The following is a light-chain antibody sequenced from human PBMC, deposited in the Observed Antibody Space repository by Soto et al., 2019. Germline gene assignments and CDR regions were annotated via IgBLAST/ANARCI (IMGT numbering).Light chain of an antibody. CDR3: CSYAGTYIPL. J-gene: IGLJ2*01. V-gene: IGLV2-11*01. CDR2: DVS. Sequence: QSALTQPRSVSGSPGQSVTISCTRTSSDVGAYNFVSWYQHNPGKAPKLMIFDVSARPSGVPDRFSGSKSANTASLTISGLQTEDEADYYCCSYAGTYIPLFGGGTKLTVL. CDR1: SSDVGAYNF.